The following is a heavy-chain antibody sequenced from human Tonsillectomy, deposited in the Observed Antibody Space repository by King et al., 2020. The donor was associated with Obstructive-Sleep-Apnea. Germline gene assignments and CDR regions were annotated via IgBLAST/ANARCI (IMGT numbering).Heavy chain of an antibody. Sequence: HVQLVESGAEVKKPGASVKVSCKASGYTFTSYDINWVRQATGQGLEWMGWMNPNSGNTGYAQKFQGRVTMTRNTSISTAYMELRSLRSEDTAVYYCASRGYSYDMYYFDFWGQGTLVTVSS. J-gene: IGHJ4*02. V-gene: IGHV1-8*01. CDR2: MNPNSGNT. CDR3: ASRGYSYDMYYFDF. CDR1: GYTFTSYD. D-gene: IGHD5-18*01.